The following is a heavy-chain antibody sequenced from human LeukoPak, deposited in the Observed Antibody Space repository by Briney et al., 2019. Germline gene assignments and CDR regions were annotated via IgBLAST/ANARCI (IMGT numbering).Heavy chain of an antibody. CDR1: GYTFTGYY. CDR3: ARVGNNWTHPFDY. D-gene: IGHD1-1*01. CDR2: INPNSGGT. V-gene: IGHV1-2*02. J-gene: IGHJ4*02. Sequence: GASVKVSCKATGYTFTGYYMHWVRQAPGQGLEWMGWINPNSGGTNYAQKFQGRVTMTRDTSISTAYMELSRLRSDDTAVYYCARVGNNWTHPFDYWGQGTLVTVSS.